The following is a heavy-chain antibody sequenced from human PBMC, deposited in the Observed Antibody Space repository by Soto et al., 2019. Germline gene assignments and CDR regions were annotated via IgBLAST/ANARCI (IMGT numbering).Heavy chain of an antibody. J-gene: IGHJ4*02. Sequence: QVQLVQSGAEVKKPGASVKVSCKASGYTFTSYGIIWGRQAPGQGLEWMGWISAYNGNTNYAQKLQGRVTMTTETATSKAYMVRRRLRCFVTFVYYFSRAPSHFLVDPAAIEDYWGQGTLVTVSS. D-gene: IGHD6-25*01. V-gene: IGHV1-18*01. CDR3: SRAPSHFLVDPAAIEDY. CDR1: GYTFTSYG. CDR2: ISAYNGNT.